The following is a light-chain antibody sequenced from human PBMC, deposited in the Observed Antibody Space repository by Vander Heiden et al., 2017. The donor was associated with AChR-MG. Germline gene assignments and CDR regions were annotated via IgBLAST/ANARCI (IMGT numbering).Light chain of an antibody. V-gene: IGKV3-20*01. CDR2: AAS. J-gene: IGKJ2*01. Sequence: EVVLTQSPGTLSLSPGERATLSCRATQTVSDKYLAWYQQKPGQAPRLLIYAASTRAAGIPDRFSGSGSGTDFTLTINSLEPEDFAVYYCQQYGTSPLYAFGQGTYLEIK. CDR3: QQYGTSPLYA. CDR1: QTVSDKY.